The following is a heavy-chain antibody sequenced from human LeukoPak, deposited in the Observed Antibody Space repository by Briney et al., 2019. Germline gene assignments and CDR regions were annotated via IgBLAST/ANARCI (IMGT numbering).Heavy chain of an antibody. CDR2: ISSSSSTI. D-gene: IGHD5-24*01. CDR3: ARRGMATTLYYYYGMDV. CDR1: GFTFSSYS. V-gene: IGHV3-48*04. Sequence: GGSLRLSCAASGFTFSSYSMNWVRQAPGKGLEWVSYISSSSSTIYYADSVKGRFTISRDNAKNSLYLQMNSLRAEDTAVYYCARRGMATTLYYYYGMDVWGQGTTVTVSS. J-gene: IGHJ6*02.